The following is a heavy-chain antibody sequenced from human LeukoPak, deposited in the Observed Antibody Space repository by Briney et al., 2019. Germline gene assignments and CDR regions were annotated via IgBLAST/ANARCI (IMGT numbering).Heavy chain of an antibody. J-gene: IGHJ4*02. Sequence: GGSLRLSCAASGFTFSSYSMNWIRQAPGKGLEWVPSISSSSSYIYYADSVKGRFTISRDNAKNSLYLQMNSLRAEDTAVYYCARDSGYGGNSDPDYWGQGTLVTVSS. CDR3: ARDSGYGGNSDPDY. CDR1: GFTFSSYS. V-gene: IGHV3-21*01. D-gene: IGHD4-23*01. CDR2: ISSSSSYI.